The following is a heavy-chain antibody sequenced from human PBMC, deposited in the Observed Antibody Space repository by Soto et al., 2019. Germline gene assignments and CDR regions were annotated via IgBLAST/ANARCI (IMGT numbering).Heavy chain of an antibody. J-gene: IGHJ4*02. Sequence: QVQLVQSGAEVKKPGASVKVSCKASGYTFTSYGISWVRQAPGQGLEWMGWISAYNGNTNYAQKLQGRVHMTTDPSTSTAYMELRSLRADDTAVYYCASGGDSYGYNLGLDYWGQGTLGTFSS. CDR2: ISAYNGNT. D-gene: IGHD5-18*01. CDR1: GYTFTSYG. CDR3: ASGGDSYGYNLGLDY. V-gene: IGHV1-18*04.